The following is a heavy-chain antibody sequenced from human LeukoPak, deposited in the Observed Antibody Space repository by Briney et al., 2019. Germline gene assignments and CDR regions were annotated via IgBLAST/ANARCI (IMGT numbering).Heavy chain of an antibody. Sequence: ASVKVSCRASGYTFTAYYMHWVRQAPGQGLEWMGWINPNSGGTNYGQKFQGRVTMTRDTSISTAYMELSRLRSDDTAVYYCARASGSYWWFDSWGQGTLVTVSS. V-gene: IGHV1-2*02. CDR3: ARASGSYWWFDS. D-gene: IGHD1-26*01. CDR2: INPNSGGT. J-gene: IGHJ5*01. CDR1: GYTFTAYY.